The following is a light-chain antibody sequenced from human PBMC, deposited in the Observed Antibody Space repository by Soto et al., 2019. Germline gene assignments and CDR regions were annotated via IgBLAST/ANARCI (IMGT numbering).Light chain of an antibody. CDR2: DVS. J-gene: IGLJ1*01. CDR3: SSSTHRSPYV. CDR1: SSDVGGYNY. Sequence: QSALTQPASVSGSPGQSITISCTGTSSDVGGYNYVSWYQQHPGKAPKLMIYDVSNRPSGVSNRFSGSKSANTASLTISGLQAEDEADYYCSSSTHRSPYVFGTGTKVTVL. V-gene: IGLV2-14*01.